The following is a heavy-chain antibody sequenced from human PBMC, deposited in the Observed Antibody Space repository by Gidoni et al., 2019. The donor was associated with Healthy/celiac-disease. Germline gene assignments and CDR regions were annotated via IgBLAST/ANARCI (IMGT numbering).Heavy chain of an antibody. J-gene: IGHJ5*02. V-gene: IGHV4-38-2*02. CDR1: GYSISSGYY. CDR3: ARDFYDFWSVPLNWFDP. Sequence: QVQLQESGPGLVKPSETLSLTCAVSGYSISSGYYWGWIRQPPGKGLEWIGSIYHSGSTYYNPSLKSRVTISVDTSKNQFSLKLSSVTAADTAVYYCARDFYDFWSVPLNWFDPWGQGTLVTVSS. CDR2: IYHSGST. D-gene: IGHD3-3*01.